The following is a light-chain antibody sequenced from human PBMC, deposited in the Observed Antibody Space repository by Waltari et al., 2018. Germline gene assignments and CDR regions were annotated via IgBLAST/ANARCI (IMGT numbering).Light chain of an antibody. CDR1: QSVTRA. Sequence: EIVLTQSPGTLSLSPGESATLSCRTSQSVTRALAWYQQKPGQAPRLLIYGASNRATGIPDRFSGSGSGTDFSLTISSLEPEDFGVYYCQHYLRLPVTFGQGTKVEVK. CDR2: GAS. CDR3: QHYLRLPVT. V-gene: IGKV3-20*01. J-gene: IGKJ1*01.